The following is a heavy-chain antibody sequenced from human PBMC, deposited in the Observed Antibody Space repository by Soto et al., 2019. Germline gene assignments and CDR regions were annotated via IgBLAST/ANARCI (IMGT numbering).Heavy chain of an antibody. J-gene: IGHJ4*02. CDR2: VYYSGTT. CDR1: GGSIRNGDYY. D-gene: IGHD1-26*01. Sequence: NPSETLSLTCTVSGGSIRNGDYYWGWIRQPPGKGLEWIGYVYYSGTTYSHPSLNSRVSISVDTSANQFSLRLTSVAAADTAVYYCVTVNLVGAAYYLDYWGPGTLVTVSS. V-gene: IGHV4-30-4*01. CDR3: VTVNLVGAAYYLDY.